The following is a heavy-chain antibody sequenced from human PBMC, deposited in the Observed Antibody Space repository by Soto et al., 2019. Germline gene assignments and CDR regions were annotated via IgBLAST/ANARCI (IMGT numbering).Heavy chain of an antibody. CDR2: IIPILGIA. CDR1: GGTFSSYT. Sequence: QVQLVQSGAEVKKPGSSVKVSCKASGGTFSSYTISWVRQAPGQGLEWMGRIIPILGIANYAQKFQGRVTITADKSTSKAYMELSGLRSEDTAVYYCARPTGHYYDSSGYYFGYWGQGTLVTVSS. D-gene: IGHD3-22*01. CDR3: ARPTGHYYDSSGYYFGY. J-gene: IGHJ4*02. V-gene: IGHV1-69*02.